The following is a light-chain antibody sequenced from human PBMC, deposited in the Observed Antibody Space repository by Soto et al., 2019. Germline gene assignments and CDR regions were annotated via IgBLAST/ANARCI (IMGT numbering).Light chain of an antibody. CDR3: GTWDTSLSVVV. CDR2: AVS. Sequence: QSALTQPASVSGSPGQSITISCTGTNSDVGAYKSVSWYQQHPGKAPKLMIYAVSNRPSGVSYRFSGSKSGNTASLTISGLQAEDEADYYCGTWDTSLSVVVFGGGTKLTVL. V-gene: IGLV2-14*01. J-gene: IGLJ2*01. CDR1: NSDVGAYKS.